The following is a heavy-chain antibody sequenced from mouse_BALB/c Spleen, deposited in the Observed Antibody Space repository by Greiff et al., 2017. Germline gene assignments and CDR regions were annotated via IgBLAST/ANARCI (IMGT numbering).Heavy chain of an antibody. Sequence: EVMLVESGGGLVKPGGSLKLSCAASGFAFSSYDMSWVRQTPEKRLEWVAYISSGGGSTYYPDTVKGRFTISRDNAKNTLYLQMSSLKSEDTDMYYCARLAGYFDVWGAGTTVTVSS. CDR2: ISSGGGST. CDR1: GFAFSSYD. V-gene: IGHV5-12-1*01. CDR3: ARLAGYFDV. J-gene: IGHJ1*01.